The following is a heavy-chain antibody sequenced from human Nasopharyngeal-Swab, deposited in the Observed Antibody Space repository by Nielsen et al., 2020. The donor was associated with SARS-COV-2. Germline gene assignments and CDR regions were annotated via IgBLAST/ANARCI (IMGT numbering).Heavy chain of an antibody. CDR2: IYYSGST. CDR1: GGPISSGGYY. Sequence: SETLSLTCTVSGGPISSGGYYWSWIRQHPGKGLEWIGYIYYSGSTYYNPSLKSRVTISVDTSKNQFSLKLSSVTAADTAVYYCARAIAARQYYYYYGMDVWGQGTTVTVSS. CDR3: ARAIAARQYYYYYGMDV. J-gene: IGHJ6*02. V-gene: IGHV4-31*03. D-gene: IGHD6-6*01.